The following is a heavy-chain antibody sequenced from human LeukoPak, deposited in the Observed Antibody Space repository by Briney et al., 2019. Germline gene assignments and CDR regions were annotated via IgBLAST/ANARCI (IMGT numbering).Heavy chain of an antibody. D-gene: IGHD3-10*01. CDR1: GFTVSSNY. V-gene: IGHV3-53*01. CDR2: IYSGGST. Sequence: GGSLRLSCAASGFTVSSNYMSWVRQAPGKGLEWVSVIYSGGSTYYADSVKGRFTISRDNSKNTLYLQMNSLRAEDTAVYYCAKSRLLWFGELTDDAFDIWGQGTMVTVSS. J-gene: IGHJ3*02. CDR3: AKSRLLWFGELTDDAFDI.